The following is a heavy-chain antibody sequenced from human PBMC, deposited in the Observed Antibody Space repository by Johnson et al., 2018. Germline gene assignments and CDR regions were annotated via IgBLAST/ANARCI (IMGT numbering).Heavy chain of an antibody. Sequence: QVQLVQSGGGVVQXGRSXRLXCAASGFTFSSYGMHWVRQAPGKGLEWVAVISSDGSNKYYADSVKGRFIFSRDNPRNTLYLQMNSLRAEDTAVYYCAKGDSGWSFQHWGQGTLVTVSS. CDR2: ISSDGSNK. J-gene: IGHJ1*01. CDR1: GFTFSSYG. CDR3: AKGDSGWSFQH. D-gene: IGHD6-19*01. V-gene: IGHV3-30*18.